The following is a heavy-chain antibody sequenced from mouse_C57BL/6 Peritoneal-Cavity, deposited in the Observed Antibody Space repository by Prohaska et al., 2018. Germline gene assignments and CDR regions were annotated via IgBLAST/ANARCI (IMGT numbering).Heavy chain of an antibody. CDR1: GFTSSGFW. V-gene: IGHV11-2*01. CDR2: INSDDSAI. CDR3: VRYGNYWYFDV. J-gene: IGHJ1*03. Sequence: EVQLLETGGGLVQPGGSRGLSCEGSGFTSSGFWMSWVRQTPGKTLEWIGDINSDDSAINYAPNIKDRFTIFRDNDKSTLYLQMSNVRSEDTAPYFCVRYGNYWYFDVWGTGTTVTVSS. D-gene: IGHD2-1*01.